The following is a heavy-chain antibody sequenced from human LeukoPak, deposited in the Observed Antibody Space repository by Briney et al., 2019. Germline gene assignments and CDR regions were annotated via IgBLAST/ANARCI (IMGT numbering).Heavy chain of an antibody. CDR1: GYTLTELS. CDR2: FDPEDGET. Sequence: ASVKVSCKVSGYTLTELSMHWVRQAPGKGLEWMGGFDPEDGETIYAQKLQGRVTMTTDTSTSTAYMELRSLRSDDTAVYYCARLRDYDSSGYYYSGAFDIWGQGTMVTVSS. CDR3: ARLRDYDSSGYYYSGAFDI. D-gene: IGHD3-22*01. V-gene: IGHV1-24*01. J-gene: IGHJ3*02.